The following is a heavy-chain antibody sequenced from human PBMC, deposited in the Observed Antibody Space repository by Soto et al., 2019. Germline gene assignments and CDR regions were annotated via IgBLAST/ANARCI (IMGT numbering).Heavy chain of an antibody. J-gene: IGHJ6*02. Sequence: SETLSLTCTVSGGSISSSSYYWGWIRQPPGKGLEWIGSIYYSGSTYYNPSLKSRVTISVDTSKNQFSLKLSSVTAADTAVYYCARHCPIAVAGEAGNYYYYYGMDVWGQGTTVTVSS. D-gene: IGHD6-19*01. CDR1: GGSISSSSYY. CDR3: ARHCPIAVAGEAGNYYYYYGMDV. CDR2: IYYSGST. V-gene: IGHV4-39*01.